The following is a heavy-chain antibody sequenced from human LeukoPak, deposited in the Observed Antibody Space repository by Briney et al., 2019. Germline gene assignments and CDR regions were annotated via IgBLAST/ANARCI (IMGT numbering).Heavy chain of an antibody. CDR2: ISDSGGST. CDR3: AKESKYYP. V-gene: IGHV3-23*01. CDR1: GFPFSSYA. J-gene: IGHJ5*02. Sequence: GGSLRLSCAASGFPFSSYAITWVRQAPGKGLEWVSAISDSGGSTYYADSVKGRSTISRDNSKNSLYLQMNSLRAEDTAVYYCAKESKYYPWGQGTLVTVSS. D-gene: IGHD3-10*01.